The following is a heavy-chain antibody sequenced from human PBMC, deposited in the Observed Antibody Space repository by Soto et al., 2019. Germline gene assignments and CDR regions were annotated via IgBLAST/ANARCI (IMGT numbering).Heavy chain of an antibody. CDR1: GFTFSSYG. D-gene: IGHD6-19*01. V-gene: IGHV3-30*03. J-gene: IGHJ3*02. CDR3: AREHIAVAVNDAFDI. Sequence: QVQLVESGGGVVQPGRSLRLSCAASGFTFSSYGMHWVRQAPGKGLEWVAVISYDGSNKYYADSVKGRFTIARDNSKNKLYLEKNRVSAEDAAVYHCAREHIAVAVNDAFDIWGQGTKVTVSS. CDR2: ISYDGSNK.